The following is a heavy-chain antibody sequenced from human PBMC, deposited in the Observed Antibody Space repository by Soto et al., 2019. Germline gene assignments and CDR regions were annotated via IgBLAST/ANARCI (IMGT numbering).Heavy chain of an antibody. V-gene: IGHV1-2*04. Sequence: QVQLVQSGAEVKKPGASVKVSCKASGYTFTGYYMHWVRQAPGQGLEWMGWINPNSGGTNYAQKFQGWVTMTRDTSISTAYMELSRLRSDDTAVYYCARDSSPAAYYDILTGYYLYRGWFDPWGQGTLVTVSS. J-gene: IGHJ5*02. CDR1: GYTFTGYY. CDR3: ARDSSPAAYYDILTGYYLYRGWFDP. CDR2: INPNSGGT. D-gene: IGHD3-9*01.